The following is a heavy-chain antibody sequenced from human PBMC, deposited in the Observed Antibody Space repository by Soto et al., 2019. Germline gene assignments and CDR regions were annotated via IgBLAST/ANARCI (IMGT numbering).Heavy chain of an antibody. CDR1: GGTFSSYA. Sequence: GASVKVSCKASGGTFSSYAISWVRQAPGQGLEWMGGIIPIFGTANYSQKFQGRVTITADESTSTAYMELSSLRSEDTAVYYCAPVGDSSVYYWFAPGGKGPLVTVPS. V-gene: IGHV1-69*13. CDR3: APVGDSSVYYWFAP. CDR2: IIPIFGTA. J-gene: IGHJ5*02. D-gene: IGHD3-22*01.